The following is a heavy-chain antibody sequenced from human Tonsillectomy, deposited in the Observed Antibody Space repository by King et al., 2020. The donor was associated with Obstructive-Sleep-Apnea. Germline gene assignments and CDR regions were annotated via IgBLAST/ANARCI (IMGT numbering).Heavy chain of an antibody. CDR2: ISGYNDNT. Sequence: QLVQSGAEVKKPGASVTVSCKASGYTFTNYGISWVRQAPGKGLEWMGWISGYNDNTNYAQKLQGRVTMTTNTSTSPAYMELRSLRSDATAVYYCARGGIAVAGSLEYFQHWGQGTLVTVSS. CDR3: ARGGIAVAGSLEYFQH. V-gene: IGHV1-18*04. CDR1: GYTFTNYG. J-gene: IGHJ1*01. D-gene: IGHD6-19*01.